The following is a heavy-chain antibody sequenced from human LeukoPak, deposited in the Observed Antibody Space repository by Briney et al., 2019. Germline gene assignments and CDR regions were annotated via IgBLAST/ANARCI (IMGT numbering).Heavy chain of an antibody. J-gene: IGHJ4*02. CDR1: GFTFSYYT. D-gene: IGHD3-10*01. CDR2: ISYDGSNK. V-gene: IGHV3-30-3*01. Sequence: GGSLRLSCAASGFTFSYYTMHWVRQAPGKGLEWVAVISYDGSNKYYADSVKGRFTISRDNSKNTLYLQMNSLRAEDTAVYYCAREDNYGSGYGYWGQGTLVTVSS. CDR3: AREDNYGSGYGY.